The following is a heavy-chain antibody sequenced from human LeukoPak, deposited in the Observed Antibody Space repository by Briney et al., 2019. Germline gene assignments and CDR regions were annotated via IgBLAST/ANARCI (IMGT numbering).Heavy chain of an antibody. CDR2: MYYSGTT. CDR1: GDSISSSFY. J-gene: IGHJ4*02. Sequence: SETLSLTCTVSGDSISSSFYWGWIRQTPGKGLEWVGSMYYSGTTYYNPSFESRVTISVAPSKNQFSLRLTSVTAADTVIYHCARHAVSGTYWPPFDYWGQGSLVTVSS. CDR3: ARHAVSGTYWPPFDY. D-gene: IGHD3-10*01. V-gene: IGHV4-39*01.